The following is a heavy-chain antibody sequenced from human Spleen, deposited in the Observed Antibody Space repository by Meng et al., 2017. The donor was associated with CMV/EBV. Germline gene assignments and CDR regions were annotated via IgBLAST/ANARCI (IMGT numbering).Heavy chain of an antibody. Sequence: GESLKISCAASGFTFSRYTMNWVRQAPGKGLEWVAFIRYDGSNKYYADSVKGRFTISRDNSKNTLYLQMNSLRAEDTAVYYCAKDRGGSYGLDRGNYGMDVWGQGTTVTVSS. CDR3: AKDRGGSYGLDRGNYGMDV. J-gene: IGHJ6*02. D-gene: IGHD5-18*01. CDR1: GFTFSRYT. V-gene: IGHV3-30*02. CDR2: IRYDGSNK.